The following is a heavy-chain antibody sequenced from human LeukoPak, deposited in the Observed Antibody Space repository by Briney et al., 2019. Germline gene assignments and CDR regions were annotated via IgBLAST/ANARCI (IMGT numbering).Heavy chain of an antibody. CDR2: ISASGGDT. CDR3: AKDAAGPEY. Sequence: GGSLRLSCVVSGLTFSSYSMSWVRQAPGKGLDWVSGISASGGDTWYPDSVKGCFTIPRDNSKNTLFLQMSSLRVEDTAMYYCAKDAAGPEYWGQGTLVTVPS. CDR1: GLTFSSYS. V-gene: IGHV3-23*01. D-gene: IGHD6-13*01. J-gene: IGHJ4*02.